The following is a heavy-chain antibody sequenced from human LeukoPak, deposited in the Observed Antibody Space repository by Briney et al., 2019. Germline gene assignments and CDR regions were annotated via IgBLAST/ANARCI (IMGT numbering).Heavy chain of an antibody. CDR1: GYTFTSYG. V-gene: IGHV1-18*01. CDR2: ISAHNGNT. CDR3: ARDCSGGSCYDPRHYYYYYGMDV. D-gene: IGHD2-15*01. Sequence: EASVKVSCKASGYTFTSYGISWVRQAPGQGLEWMGWISAHNGNTNYAQKLQGRVTMTTDTSTSTAYMELRSLRSDDTAVYYCARDCSGGSCYDPRHYYYYYGMDVWGQGTTVTVSS. J-gene: IGHJ6*02.